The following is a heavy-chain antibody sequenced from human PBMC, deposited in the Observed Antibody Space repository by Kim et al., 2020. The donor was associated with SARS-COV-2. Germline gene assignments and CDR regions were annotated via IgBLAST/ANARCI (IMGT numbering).Heavy chain of an antibody. V-gene: IGHV3-15*01. D-gene: IGHD1-26*01. CDR1: GFTFSNAW. Sequence: GGSLRLSCAASGFTFSNAWMSWVRQAPGKGLEWVGRIKSKTDGGTTDYAAPVKGRFTISRDDSKNTLYLQMNSLKTEDTAVYYCTTDTAGAPDWFDPWGQGTLVTVSS. CDR3: TTDTAGAPDWFDP. J-gene: IGHJ5*02. CDR2: IKSKTDGGTT.